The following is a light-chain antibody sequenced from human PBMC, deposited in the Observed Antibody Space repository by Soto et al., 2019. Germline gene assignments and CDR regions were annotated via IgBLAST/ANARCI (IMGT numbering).Light chain of an antibody. J-gene: IGKJ1*01. CDR2: GAS. CDR3: QQYYNWPRT. Sequence: EIVLTQSPGTLSLSPGERATLSCRASQSVSSSLAWYQHKPGQAPRLLTYGASTRATGIPARFSGSGSGTEFTLTISSLQPEDFAVYYCQQYYNWPRTFGQGTKVDIK. CDR1: QSVSSS. V-gene: IGKV3-15*01.